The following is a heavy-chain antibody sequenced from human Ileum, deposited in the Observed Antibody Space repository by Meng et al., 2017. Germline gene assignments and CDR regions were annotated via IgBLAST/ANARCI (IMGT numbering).Heavy chain of an antibody. CDR2: IYSNGNT. D-gene: IGHD2-8*01. V-gene: IGHV4-30-4*01. CDR3: ARAPKYCTIAVCSRPLDS. Sequence: VLLQQWGAGLLRPSETLSLTCAVYGGSISSGDYYWSWVRQSPGKGPEWIGYIYSNGNTYSNPSLRGRLMISIDTSKNQFSLKLSSVTAADTAVYYCARAPKYCTIAVCSRPLDSWGQGTLVTVSS. CDR1: GGSISSGDYY. J-gene: IGHJ4*02.